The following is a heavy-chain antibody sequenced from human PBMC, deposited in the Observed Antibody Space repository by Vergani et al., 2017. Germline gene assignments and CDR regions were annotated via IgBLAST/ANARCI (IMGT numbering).Heavy chain of an antibody. Sequence: QVQLVQSGAEVKKPGASVKVSCKASGYTFTSYGISCVRQAPGQGLEWMGWLSAYNGNTNYAQKLPGKVTMTTDTSTSTAYMELWSLRSYYTAVYYCARGLDSYYEFLTGYFGVTADWFDPWGQGTLVTVSS. D-gene: IGHD3-9*01. CDR1: GYTFTSYG. CDR2: LSAYNGNT. CDR3: ARGLDSYYEFLTGYFGVTADWFDP. J-gene: IGHJ5*02. V-gene: IGHV1-18*04.